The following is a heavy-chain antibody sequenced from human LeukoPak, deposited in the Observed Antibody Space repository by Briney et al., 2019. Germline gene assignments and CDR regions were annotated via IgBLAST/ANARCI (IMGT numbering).Heavy chain of an antibody. J-gene: IGHJ4*02. CDR1: GFTFSDYY. D-gene: IGHD7-27*01. V-gene: IGHV3-11*04. CDR3: ARGQVTGDSELFDY. Sequence: GGSLRLSCAASGFTFSDYYMSWIRQAPGKGLECVSYISSSGSPIYYADSVKGRFTISRDNAKNSLYLQMNSLRAEDTAVYYCARGQVTGDSELFDYWGQGTLVTVFS. CDR2: ISSSGSPI.